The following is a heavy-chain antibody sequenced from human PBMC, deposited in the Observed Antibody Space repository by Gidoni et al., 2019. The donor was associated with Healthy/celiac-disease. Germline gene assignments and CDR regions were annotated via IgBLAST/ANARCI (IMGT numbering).Heavy chain of an antibody. CDR3: AKDYGDYVRVAFRAFDI. Sequence: QVQLVESGGGVVQPGRSLRLSCAASGFTFSSYGMHWVRQAPGKGLEWVAVISYDGSNKYYADSVKGRFTISRDNSKNTLYLQMNSLRAEDTAVYYCAKDYGDYVRVAFRAFDIWGQGTMVTVSS. J-gene: IGHJ3*02. D-gene: IGHD4-17*01. V-gene: IGHV3-30*18. CDR1: GFTFSSYG. CDR2: ISYDGSNK.